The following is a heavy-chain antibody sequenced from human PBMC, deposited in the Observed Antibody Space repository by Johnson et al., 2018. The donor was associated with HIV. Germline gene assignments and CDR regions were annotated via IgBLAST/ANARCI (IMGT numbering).Heavy chain of an antibody. CDR3: AKDVDSSRWWRAFDM. V-gene: IGHV3-30*02. CDR2: IQSDGKIK. CDR1: GFTFSNYG. D-gene: IGHD6-13*01. J-gene: IGHJ3*02. Sequence: QVQLAESGGGVVQPGGSLTLSCAASGFTFSNYGMHWVRQAPGKGMEWVAFIQSDGKIKFYADSVKGRFTISRDNSKNSCYIQMHSLRAEDTAVYYCAKDVDSSRWWRAFDMWGQGTMVSVSS.